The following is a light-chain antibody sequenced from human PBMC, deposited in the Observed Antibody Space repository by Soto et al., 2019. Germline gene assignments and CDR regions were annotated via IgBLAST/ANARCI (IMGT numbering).Light chain of an antibody. Sequence: EIVLTQSPGTLPLSPGEIATLSGMASQSVSSSYLAWYQQKPGQAPRLLIYGASSRATGIPDRFSGSGSGTDFTLTISRLEPEDFAVYYCQQYGSSLITFGQGTRLEI. J-gene: IGKJ5*01. V-gene: IGKV3-20*01. CDR1: QSVSSSY. CDR2: GAS. CDR3: QQYGSSLIT.